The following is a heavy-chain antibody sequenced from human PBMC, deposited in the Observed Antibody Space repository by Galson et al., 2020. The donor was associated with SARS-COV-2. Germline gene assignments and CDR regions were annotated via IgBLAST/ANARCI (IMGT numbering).Heavy chain of an antibody. V-gene: IGHV4-39*01. Sequence: SETLSLTCTVSGGSISSSSYYWGWIRQPPGKGLEWIGSIYYSGSTYYNPSLKSRVTISVDTSKNQFALKLSSVTAADTAVYYCAIQLWLRGAFDIWGQGTMVTVSS. CDR2: IYYSGST. CDR1: GGSISSSSYY. J-gene: IGHJ3*02. CDR3: AIQLWLRGAFDI. D-gene: IGHD5-18*01.